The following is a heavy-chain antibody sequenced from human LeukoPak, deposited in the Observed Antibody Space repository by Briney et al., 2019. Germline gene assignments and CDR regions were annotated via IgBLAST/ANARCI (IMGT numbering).Heavy chain of an antibody. Sequence: SETLSLTCAVYGGSFSGYYWSWIRQPPGKGLEWIGEINHSGSTNYNPSLTSRVTISVDTSKNQFSLKLSSVTAADTAVYYCARYKKFWSGPSNWFDPWGQGTLVTVSS. CDR3: ARYKKFWSGPSNWFDP. D-gene: IGHD3-3*01. V-gene: IGHV4-34*01. CDR1: GGSFSGYY. J-gene: IGHJ5*02. CDR2: INHSGST.